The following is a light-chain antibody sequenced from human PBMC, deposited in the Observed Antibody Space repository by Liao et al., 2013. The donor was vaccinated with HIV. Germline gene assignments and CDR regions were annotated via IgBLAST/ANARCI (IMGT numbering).Light chain of an antibody. CDR2: QDS. Sequence: SYELTQPPSVSVSPGQTASIICSGDKLGDKYACWYQQKPGQSPVLVIYQDSKRPSGIPERFSGSSSGTTVTLTITGAQVEDEADYYCYSAADNNLVFGGGTKLTVL. CDR1: KLGDKY. J-gene: IGLJ2*01. V-gene: IGLV3-1*01. CDR3: YSAADNNLV.